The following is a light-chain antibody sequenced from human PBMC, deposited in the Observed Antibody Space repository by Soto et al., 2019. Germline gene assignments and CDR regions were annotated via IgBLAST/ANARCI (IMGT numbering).Light chain of an antibody. J-gene: IGKJ1*01. V-gene: IGKV3-11*01. CDR1: QSVRTY. CDR2: DAS. Sequence: EIVLTQSPVTLSLSPGERATLSCRASQSVRTYLAWYQVKPGQAPRLLIYDASRRASGVPARFSGSGSGTDFTLTISSLEPEDFATYYCLQHYAYPWTFGQGTKVDIK. CDR3: LQHYAYPWT.